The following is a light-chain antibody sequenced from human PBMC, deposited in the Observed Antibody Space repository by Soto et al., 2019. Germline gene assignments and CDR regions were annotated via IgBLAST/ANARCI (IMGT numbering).Light chain of an antibody. CDR3: SSYTSRSLLYV. J-gene: IGLJ1*01. V-gene: IGLV2-14*01. CDR2: EVS. CDR1: SSDVGGYSY. Sequence: QSVLTQPASVSGSPGQSITISCTGTSSDVGGYSYVSWYQQHPGKAPKLMIYEVSNRPSGVSNRFSGSKSGNTASLTISGLQAEDEADYYCSSYTSRSLLYVFGTGTKVTVL.